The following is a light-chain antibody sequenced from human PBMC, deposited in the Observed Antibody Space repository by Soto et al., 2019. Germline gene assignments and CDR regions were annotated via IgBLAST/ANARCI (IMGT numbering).Light chain of an antibody. V-gene: IGLV1-40*01. CDR2: GNT. CDR1: SSNIGAGYD. J-gene: IGLJ2*01. CDR3: LSFDSSLSVV. Sequence: QSVLTQPPSVCGAPGQRVTISCTGSSSNIGAGYDVHWYQQLPGRAPKLLIYGNTNRPSGVPDRFSGSKSGTSASLAITGLQAEDEADYYCLSFDSSLSVVFGGGTKLTVI.